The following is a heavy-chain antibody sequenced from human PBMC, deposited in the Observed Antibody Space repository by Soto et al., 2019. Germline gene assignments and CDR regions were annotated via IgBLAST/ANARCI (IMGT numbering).Heavy chain of an antibody. CDR1: GYSFTIYC. CDR2: IYPGDSDT. CDR3: ARHSNDRDLGAFDI. V-gene: IGHV5-51*01. Sequence: GESVKISCKGSGYSFTIYCIGWVLQMPGKGLEWMGIIYPGDSDTRYSPSFQGQVTISADKSISTAYLQWSSLKASDTAMYYCARHSNDRDLGAFDIWGQGTMVTVSS. J-gene: IGHJ3*02. D-gene: IGHD3-22*01.